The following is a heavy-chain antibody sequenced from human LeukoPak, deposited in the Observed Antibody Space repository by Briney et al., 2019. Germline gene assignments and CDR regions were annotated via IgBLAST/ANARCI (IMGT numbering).Heavy chain of an antibody. CDR3: ARVNWNDRRGMDV. Sequence: ASVKVSCKASGYTFTSYDINWVRQAPGQGLEWMGGIIPIFGTANYAQKFQGRVTITADESTSTAYMELSSLRSEDTAVYYCARVNWNDRRGMDVWGQGTTVTVSS. D-gene: IGHD1-20*01. J-gene: IGHJ6*02. CDR2: IIPIFGTA. CDR1: GYTFTSYD. V-gene: IGHV1-69*13.